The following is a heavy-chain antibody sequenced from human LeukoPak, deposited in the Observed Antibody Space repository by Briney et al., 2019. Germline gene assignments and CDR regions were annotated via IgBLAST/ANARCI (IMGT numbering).Heavy chain of an antibody. V-gene: IGHV4-59*12. CDR2: IYYSGST. J-gene: IGHJ6*03. Sequence: SETLSLTCTVSGGSISSYYWSWIRQPPGKGLEWIGYIYYSGSTNYNPSLKSRISISVDTSKNQFSLKLSSVTAADTAVYYCAGGYCTNGVCYSPPFYYYYYMDVWGKGTTVTVSS. D-gene: IGHD2-8*01. CDR3: AGGYCTNGVCYSPPFYYYYYMDV. CDR1: GGSISSYY.